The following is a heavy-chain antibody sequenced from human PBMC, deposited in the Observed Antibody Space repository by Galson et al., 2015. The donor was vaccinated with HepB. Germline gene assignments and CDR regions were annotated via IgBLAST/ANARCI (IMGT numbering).Heavy chain of an antibody. CDR1: GFTFGSYA. D-gene: IGHD2-2*01. V-gene: IGHV3-30-3*01. Sequence: SLRLSCAASGFTFGSYAMHWVRRAPGKGLEWVAVKSYDGSNEYYADSVKGRFTISRDNSKNTLYLQMNSLRTEDTAVYYCARDPSLMGRVFDYWGQGTLVTVSS. J-gene: IGHJ4*02. CDR3: ARDPSLMGRVFDY. CDR2: KSYDGSNE.